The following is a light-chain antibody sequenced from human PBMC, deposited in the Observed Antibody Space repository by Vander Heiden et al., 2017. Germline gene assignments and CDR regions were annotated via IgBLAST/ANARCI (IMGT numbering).Light chain of an antibody. CDR3: QSYDSSLSGSI. CDR2: GNS. CDR1: SSNIGAGYD. J-gene: IGLJ2*01. Sequence: QSVLTQPPSVSGAPARRVTISCTGTSSNIGAGYDLHWYQQLPGTAPKLLMYGNSNRPSGVPDRFSGSKSGTSASLAITGLQAEDEADYYCQSYDSSLSGSIFGGGTKLTVL. V-gene: IGLV1-40*01.